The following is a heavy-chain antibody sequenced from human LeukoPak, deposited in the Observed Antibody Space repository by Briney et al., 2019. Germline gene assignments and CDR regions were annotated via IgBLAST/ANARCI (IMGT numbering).Heavy chain of an antibody. Sequence: PSETLSLTCTVSGGSISRSSYYWGWIRQPPGKGLEWIGSVYYSGNTYYNPSLKSRVTISVDTSKNQFSLKLSSVTAADTAVYYCARQHWYGDYSPYYFDYWGQGTLVTVPS. CDR1: GGSISRSSYY. CDR3: ARQHWYGDYSPYYFDY. D-gene: IGHD4-23*01. CDR2: VYYSGNT. J-gene: IGHJ4*02. V-gene: IGHV4-39*01.